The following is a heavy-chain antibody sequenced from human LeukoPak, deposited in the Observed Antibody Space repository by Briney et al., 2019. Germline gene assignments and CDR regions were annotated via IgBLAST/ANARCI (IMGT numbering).Heavy chain of an antibody. CDR2: INPSGGST. CDR3: ASAVAGTGYFDY. D-gene: IGHD6-19*01. Sequence: ASVKVSCKASGYTFTSYHMHWVRQAPGQGLEWMGIINPSGGSTSYAQKFQGRVSMTRDTSTSTAHMELSSLRSDDTAVYYCASAVAGTGYFDYWGQGTLVTVSS. J-gene: IGHJ4*02. V-gene: IGHV1-46*01. CDR1: GYTFTSYH.